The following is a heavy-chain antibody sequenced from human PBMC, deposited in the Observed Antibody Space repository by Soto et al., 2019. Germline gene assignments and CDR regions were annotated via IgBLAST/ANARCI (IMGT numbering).Heavy chain of an antibody. Sequence: EVQVLESGGGLVQPGGSLRLSCAASGFTFSNYAMSWVRQAPGKGLEWVSTISGSGANTDYVDSVKGRFTISRDNSKNTLYLQMNSLRAEDTAVYYCAKDPLTVTPYFDYWGQGTLVTVSS. CDR3: AKDPLTVTPYFDY. CDR1: GFTFSNYA. J-gene: IGHJ4*02. CDR2: ISGSGANT. D-gene: IGHD4-17*01. V-gene: IGHV3-23*01.